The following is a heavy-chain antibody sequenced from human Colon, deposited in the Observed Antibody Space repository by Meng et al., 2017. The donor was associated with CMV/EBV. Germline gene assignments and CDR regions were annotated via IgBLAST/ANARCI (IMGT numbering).Heavy chain of an antibody. J-gene: IGHJ4*02. CDR1: GGYISSDNYY. Sequence: CTVSGGYISSDNYYWGWIRQPPGKGLEWIGAIYYTGSTYYTPSLKSRVTISVDTSKNQFSLKLTSVTAADTAVYYCARHFNSGWSDYWGQGTLVTVSS. CDR3: ARHFNSGWSDY. CDR2: IYYTGST. D-gene: IGHD6-19*01. V-gene: IGHV4-39*01.